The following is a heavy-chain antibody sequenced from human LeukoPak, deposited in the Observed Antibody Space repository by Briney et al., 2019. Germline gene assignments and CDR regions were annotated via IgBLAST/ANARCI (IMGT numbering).Heavy chain of an antibody. J-gene: IGHJ4*02. V-gene: IGHV3-30*18. CDR3: AKVRWDNSGWYYLDY. CDR2: ITYDGSNK. D-gene: IGHD6-19*01. Sequence: GGSLRLSYAASGFSFKDYNMHWVRQAPGKGLEWVAVITYDGSNKYYTDSVKGRFTISRDNSKSTLYLQMNSLRAEDTAVYYCAKVRWDNSGWYYLDYWGQGTLVTVSS. CDR1: GFSFKDYN.